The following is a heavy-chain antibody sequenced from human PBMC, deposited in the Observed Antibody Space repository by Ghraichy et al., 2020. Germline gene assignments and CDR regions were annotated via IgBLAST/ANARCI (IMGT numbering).Heavy chain of an antibody. CDR3: ARRDTDISRFDY. V-gene: IGHV4-39*01. D-gene: IGHD5-18*01. Sequence: SETLSLTCTVSGGSISDSTFYWVWIRQPPGRGLEWIGNINHRGSTNYNPSLKSRVTISVDTSKNQFSLRLTSVTAADTAVYYCARRDTDISRFDYWGQGTLFTVSS. J-gene: IGHJ4*02. CDR2: INHRGST. CDR1: GGSISDSTFY.